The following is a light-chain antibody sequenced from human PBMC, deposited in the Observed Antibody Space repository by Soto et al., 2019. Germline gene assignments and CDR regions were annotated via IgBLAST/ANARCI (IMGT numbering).Light chain of an antibody. CDR1: QSLLHSNGYNY. CDR2: LGS. CDR3: MQALQTPLT. V-gene: IGKV2-28*01. Sequence: DIVMTQSPLSLPVTAGEPASISCRSSQSLLHSNGYNYLDWYVQKPGQSPQVLIYLGSNRASGVPDRFSGSGSGKDFTLKSSRVEAEEVGVYYCMQALQTPLTFGPGTKVDIK. J-gene: IGKJ3*01.